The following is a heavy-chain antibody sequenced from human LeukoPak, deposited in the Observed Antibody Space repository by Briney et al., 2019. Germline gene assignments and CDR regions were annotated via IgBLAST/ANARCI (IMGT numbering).Heavy chain of an antibody. J-gene: IGHJ4*02. Sequence: PGRSRRLSCAASGFTFSGYAMHWVRQAPGKGLEWVAVISYDGSNEYYADSVKGRFTISRDNSKNTLYLQMNSLSVEDTAVYYCARVGYYASGPFSYFDYWGQGTLVTVSS. CDR3: ARVGYYASGPFSYFDY. CDR1: GFTFSGYA. D-gene: IGHD3-10*01. V-gene: IGHV3-30-3*01. CDR2: ISYDGSNE.